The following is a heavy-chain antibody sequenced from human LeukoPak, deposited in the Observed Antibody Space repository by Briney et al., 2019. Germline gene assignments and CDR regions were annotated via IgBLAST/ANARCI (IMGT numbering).Heavy chain of an antibody. V-gene: IGHV4-34*01. Sequence: PSETLSLTCAVHGGSFSDYYWTWIRQPPGKGLEWIGEINHSGSTNYNPSVKSRVTISVDTSKNQFSLKLSSVTAADTAVYYCARRSDFWSAYYFDYWGQGTLVTVSS. CDR1: GGSFSDYY. D-gene: IGHD3-3*01. CDR3: ARRSDFWSAYYFDY. CDR2: INHSGST. J-gene: IGHJ4*02.